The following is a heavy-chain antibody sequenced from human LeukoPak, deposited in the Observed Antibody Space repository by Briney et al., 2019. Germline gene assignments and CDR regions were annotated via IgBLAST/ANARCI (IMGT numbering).Heavy chain of an antibody. J-gene: IGHJ4*02. D-gene: IGHD1-1*01. V-gene: IGHV1-18*01. Sequence: ASVKVSCKASGYTFTSYGISWVRQAPGQGLEWMGWTSAHNDDTNYAETLQGRLTMTTNISTSTAYMELTSLRSDDTAVYYCARDWDSRNDYFDPWGQGTLVIVSS. CDR2: TSAHNDDT. CDR3: ARDWDSRNDYFDP. CDR1: GYTFTSYG.